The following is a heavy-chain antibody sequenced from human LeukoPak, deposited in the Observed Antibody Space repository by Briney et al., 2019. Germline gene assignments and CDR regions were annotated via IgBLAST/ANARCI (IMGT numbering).Heavy chain of an antibody. Sequence: ASVKVSCKVSGYTLTELSMHWVRQAPGKGLEWKGGFDPEDGETIYAQKFQGRVTMTEDTSTDTAYMELSSLRSEDTAVYYCALLGESREWFDPWGQGTLVTVSS. V-gene: IGHV1-24*01. J-gene: IGHJ5*02. D-gene: IGHD3-10*01. CDR3: ALLGESREWFDP. CDR2: FDPEDGET. CDR1: GYTLTELS.